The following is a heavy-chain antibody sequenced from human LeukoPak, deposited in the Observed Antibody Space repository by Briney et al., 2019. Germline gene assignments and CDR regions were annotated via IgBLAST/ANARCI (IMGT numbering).Heavy chain of an antibody. CDR3: ASSISVTAISYYYMDV. D-gene: IGHD2-21*02. Sequence: SETLCLTCTVSGGSISSYYWSWIRQPAGQGLEWIGRIYTSGSTNYNPSLKSRVTMSVDTSKNQFSLKLSSVTAADTAVYYCASSISVTAISYYYMDVWGKGTTVTVSS. CDR1: GGSISSYY. J-gene: IGHJ6*03. V-gene: IGHV4-4*07. CDR2: IYTSGST.